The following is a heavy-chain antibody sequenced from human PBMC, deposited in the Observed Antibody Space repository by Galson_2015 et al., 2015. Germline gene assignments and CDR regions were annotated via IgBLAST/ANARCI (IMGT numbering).Heavy chain of an antibody. CDR1: GFTFSSYA. CDR2: ISGSGGST. V-gene: IGHV3-23*01. D-gene: IGHD4-17*01. J-gene: IGHJ4*02. Sequence: SLRLSCAASGFTFSSYAMSWVRQAPGKGLEWVSAISGSGGSTYYADSVKGRFTISRDNSKNTLYLQMNSLRAEDTAVYYCAKHLGSYGENFDYWGQGTLVTVSS. CDR3: AKHLGSYGENFDY.